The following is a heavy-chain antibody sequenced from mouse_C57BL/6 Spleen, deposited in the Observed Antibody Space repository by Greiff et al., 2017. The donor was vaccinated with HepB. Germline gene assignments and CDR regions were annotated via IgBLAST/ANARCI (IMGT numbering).Heavy chain of an antibody. CDR2: FYPGSGSI. J-gene: IGHJ1*03. CDR3: ARHELLLRRREGYFDV. Sequence: VKLQQSGAELVKPGASVKLSCKASGYTFTEYTIHWVKQRSGQGLEWIGWFYPGSGSIKYNEKFKDKATLTADKSSSTVYMELSRLTSEDSAVYFCARHELLLRRREGYFDVWGTGTTVTVSS. V-gene: IGHV1-62-2*01. D-gene: IGHD1-1*01. CDR1: GYTFTEYT.